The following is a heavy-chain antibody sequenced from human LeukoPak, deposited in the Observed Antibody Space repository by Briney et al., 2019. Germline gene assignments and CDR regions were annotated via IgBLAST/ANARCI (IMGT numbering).Heavy chain of an antibody. CDR2: VRGKGDER. CDR3: AKGGHYSFFDA. Sequence: PGGSLRLSCTVSGLTFRNYAMTWVRQAPGKGLEWLSTVRGKGDERFYADSVKGRFTLSRDNSKNTLNLQMNSLRVEDTALYYCAKGGHYSFFDAWGQGILVTVSS. CDR1: GLTFRNYA. J-gene: IGHJ5*02. D-gene: IGHD3-10*01. V-gene: IGHV3-23*01.